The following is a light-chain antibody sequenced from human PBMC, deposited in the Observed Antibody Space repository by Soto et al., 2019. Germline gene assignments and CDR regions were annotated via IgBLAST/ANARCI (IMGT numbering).Light chain of an antibody. CDR1: SSNIGAGYD. Sequence: QSALPQPPSVSGAPGQRVTISCTGSSSNIGAGYDVHWYQHLPGTAPKLLIFGNSNRPSGVPDRFSGSKSGTSASLAITGLQAEDEADYYCQSYDSSLSGFYVFGTGTKVTV. V-gene: IGLV1-40*01. CDR3: QSYDSSLSGFYV. J-gene: IGLJ1*01. CDR2: GNS.